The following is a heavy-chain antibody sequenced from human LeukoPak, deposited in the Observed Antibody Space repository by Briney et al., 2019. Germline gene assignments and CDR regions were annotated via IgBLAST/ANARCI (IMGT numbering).Heavy chain of an antibody. J-gene: IGHJ4*02. CDR3: ARVRGSGSYQPFDY. V-gene: IGHV1-2*02. Sequence: ASVKVSCKASGYTFTGYYMHWVRQAPGQGLEWMGWINPNSGGTNYAQKFQGRVTMTRDTSISTAYMELSRLRSDDTAVYYCARVRGSGSYQPFDYWGQGTLVTVSS. CDR2: INPNSGGT. CDR1: GYTFTGYY. D-gene: IGHD3-10*01.